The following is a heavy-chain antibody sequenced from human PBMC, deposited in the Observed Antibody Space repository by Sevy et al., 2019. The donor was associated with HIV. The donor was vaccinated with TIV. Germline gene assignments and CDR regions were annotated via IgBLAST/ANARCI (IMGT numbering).Heavy chain of an antibody. Sequence: QSQTLSLTCSVSGGSISSETYDWNWIRQPAGKGLEWIGRIYASGSTNYNPSLKSRVTISVDTSKTHFSLELNSVTAADTAVYYCARGAPPVDWLQFSRAFDYWGQGSLVTVSS. J-gene: IGHJ4*02. V-gene: IGHV4-61*02. CDR1: GGSISSETYD. CDR3: ARGAPPVDWLQFSRAFDY. D-gene: IGHD5-12*01. CDR2: IYASGST.